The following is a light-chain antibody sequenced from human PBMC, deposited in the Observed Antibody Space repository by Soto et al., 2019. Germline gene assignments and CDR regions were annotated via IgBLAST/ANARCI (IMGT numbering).Light chain of an antibody. J-gene: IGLJ1*01. V-gene: IGLV1-40*01. Sequence: QSVLTLPPSVSGAPGQRVAISCTGSWSNIGAGYDVHWYQQVPGTAPKLLIYGNTNRPSGVPDRFSGTRSGTSASLAITGLQPEDEADYYCQSFDASLSDSRVFGSGTKVTVL. CDR2: GNT. CDR3: QSFDASLSDSRV. CDR1: WSNIGAGYD.